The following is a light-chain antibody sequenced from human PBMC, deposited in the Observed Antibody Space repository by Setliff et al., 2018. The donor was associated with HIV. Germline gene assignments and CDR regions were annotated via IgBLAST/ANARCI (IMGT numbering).Light chain of an antibody. Sequence: QSVLTQPASVSGSPGQSITISCTGTSSDVGGYSYVSWYRQHPGKAPKLIIYAVRNRPSGVSNRFSGSKSGNTASLTISGLQAEYEADYYCSSYAITNTLPFGTGTKVTVL. V-gene: IGLV2-14*01. CDR1: SSDVGGYSY. CDR2: AVR. J-gene: IGLJ1*01. CDR3: SSYAITNTLP.